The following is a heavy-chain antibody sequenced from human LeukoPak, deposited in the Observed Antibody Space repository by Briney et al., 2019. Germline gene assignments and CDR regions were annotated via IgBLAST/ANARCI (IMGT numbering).Heavy chain of an antibody. J-gene: IGHJ4*02. V-gene: IGHV1-2*02. CDR2: IDPNSGAT. Sequence: ASVKVSCKASGYSFIGYYIYWVRQAPGQGRGWMGWIDPNSGATNYAQKFQGRVSVSRDTSLTTVYMELSRLTSDDTAIYYCARSLGHCSRGNCYWGEGTLVTVSS. D-gene: IGHD2-15*01. CDR3: ARSLGHCSRGNCY. CDR1: GYSFIGYY.